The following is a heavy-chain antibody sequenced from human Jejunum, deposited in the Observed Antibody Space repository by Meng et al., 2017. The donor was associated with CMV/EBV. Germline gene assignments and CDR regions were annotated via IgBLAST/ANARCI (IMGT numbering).Heavy chain of an antibody. V-gene: IGHV3-23*01. CDR3: ARGGNFDP. D-gene: IGHD2/OR15-2a*01. Sequence: EVQLLGSGGGLVQPGESLRLSCTASGFTFSTYGMSWVRQAPGKGLEWVSTISGSGDSTYYADSVKGRFTISRDNSKNTVYLQVNSLRAEDTAVYYCARGGNFDPWGQGTLVTVSS. CDR2: ISGSGDST. CDR1: GFTFSTYG. J-gene: IGHJ5*02.